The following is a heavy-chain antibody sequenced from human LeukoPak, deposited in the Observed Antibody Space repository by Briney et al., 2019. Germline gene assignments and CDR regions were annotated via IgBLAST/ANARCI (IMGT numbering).Heavy chain of an antibody. CDR3: ARPGYCTGTICYWYAMYV. V-gene: IGHV3-23*01. J-gene: IGHJ6*02. D-gene: IGHD2-2*01. CDR1: GLTSSGFA. CDR2: ISGSGATT. Sequence: GGSLRLSCAASGLTSSGFAMSWVRHAPGDGLEWVSAISGSGATTYYADSVKGRFTSSRDNSKNTLDLQMNSLRAEDTAVYYCARPGYCTGTICYWYAMYVWGQGTTVTVSS.